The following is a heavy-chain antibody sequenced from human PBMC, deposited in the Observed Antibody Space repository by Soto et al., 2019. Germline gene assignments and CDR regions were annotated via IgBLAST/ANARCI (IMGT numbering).Heavy chain of an antibody. J-gene: IGHJ4*02. CDR2: IIPILGIA. CDR3: ASQPGGVRRFDY. D-gene: IGHD2-8*01. Sequence: SVKVSCKASGGTFSSYTISWVRQAPGQGLEWMGRIIPILGIANYAQKFQGRVTITADKSTSTAYMELSSLRSEDTAVYSYASQPGGVRRFDYWGQGTLVTVSS. V-gene: IGHV1-69*02. CDR1: GGTFSSYT.